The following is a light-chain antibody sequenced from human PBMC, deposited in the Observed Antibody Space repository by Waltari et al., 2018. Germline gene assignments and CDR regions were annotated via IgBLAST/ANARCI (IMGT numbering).Light chain of an antibody. Sequence: DIQMTQSPSSLSASVGDRVAIACRVSQTMTNNLNWYQQKPGKAPKLLIDAASSLQSGAPSRFSGSGSGTHFTLTISSLQPEDFATYYCQQSYTTPWTFGQGTTVEIK. CDR2: AAS. V-gene: IGKV1-39*01. J-gene: IGKJ1*01. CDR3: QQSYTTPWT. CDR1: QTMTNN.